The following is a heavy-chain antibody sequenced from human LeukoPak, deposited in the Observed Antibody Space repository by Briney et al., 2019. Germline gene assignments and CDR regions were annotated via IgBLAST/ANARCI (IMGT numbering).Heavy chain of an antibody. D-gene: IGHD6-19*01. V-gene: IGHV3-23*01. CDR2: INANSGTT. CDR3: AKPISGGLAVTADWFHP. J-gene: IGHJ5*01. CDR1: GFAFSVYA. Sequence: GGSLRLSCTASGFAFSVYAMSWLRQPPGKGLEWVSTINANSGTTSYAASVRGRFTISRDNSKTTLYLQLNTLRAHDTATYYCAKPISGGLAVTADWFHPWGQGTLVVVSS.